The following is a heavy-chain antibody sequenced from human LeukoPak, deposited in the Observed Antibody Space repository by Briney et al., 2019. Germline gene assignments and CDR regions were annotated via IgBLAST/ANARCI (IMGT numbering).Heavy chain of an antibody. CDR3: ARASVTYYYYYYMDV. D-gene: IGHD4-11*01. CDR2: IYYSGST. V-gene: IGHV4-59*01. CDR1: GGSISSYY. J-gene: IGHJ6*03. Sequence: SETLSLTCTVSGGSISSYYWSWIRQPPGKGLEWIGYIYYSGSTNYNPSLRSRVTISVDTSKNQFSLKLSSVTAADTAVYYCARASVTYYYYYYMDVWGKGTTVTVSS.